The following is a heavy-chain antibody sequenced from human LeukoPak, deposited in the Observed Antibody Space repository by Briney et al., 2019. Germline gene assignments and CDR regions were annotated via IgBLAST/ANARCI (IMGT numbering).Heavy chain of an antibody. V-gene: IGHV3-7*01. Sequence: GGSLRLSCAASGFTFSTYWMSWVRQAPGKGLEGVANIKHDGCEQYYVDSVKGRFTISRHNAKNSLYLQMNSLRVEDTAVYYCARSPTYYDFWSGYKFIDYWGQGTLVTVSS. J-gene: IGHJ4*02. CDR2: IKHDGCEQ. CDR3: ARSPTYYDFWSGYKFIDY. D-gene: IGHD3-3*01. CDR1: GFTFSTYW.